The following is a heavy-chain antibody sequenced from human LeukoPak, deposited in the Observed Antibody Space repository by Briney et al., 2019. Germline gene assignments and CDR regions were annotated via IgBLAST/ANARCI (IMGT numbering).Heavy chain of an antibody. Sequence: GGSLRLSCAASGFTFSNYRMSWVRQAPGKGLEWVANIKEDGSEKYYVDAVKGRFTISRDNAKKSLFLQMNSLRAEDTAVYYCARDQYYSSSDWGQGTLVTVSS. CDR3: ARDQYYSSSD. D-gene: IGHD6-19*01. V-gene: IGHV3-7*03. CDR1: GFTFSNYR. CDR2: IKEDGSEK. J-gene: IGHJ4*02.